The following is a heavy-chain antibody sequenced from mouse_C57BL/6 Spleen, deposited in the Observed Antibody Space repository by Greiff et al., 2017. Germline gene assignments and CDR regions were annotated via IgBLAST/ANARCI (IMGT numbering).Heavy chain of an antibody. D-gene: IGHD4-1*01. CDR3: ASGSYSFDY. V-gene: IGHV1-69*01. CDR1: GYAFTSSW. CDR2: IDPSDGYT. Sequence: VQLQQPGAELVMPGASVKLSCKASGYAFTSSWMHWVKQRPGQGLEWIGEIDPSDGYTNYNQKFKGKSTLTVAKSSSTAYMQLSSLTSEDSAVYYCASGSYSFDYWGQGTTLTVSS. J-gene: IGHJ2*01.